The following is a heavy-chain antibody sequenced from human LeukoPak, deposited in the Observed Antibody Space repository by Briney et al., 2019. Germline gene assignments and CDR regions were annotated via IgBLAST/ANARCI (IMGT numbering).Heavy chain of an antibody. CDR1: GVSISSSSYY. CDR3: ARVPLYYYDSSGYYSVYGSLFDY. D-gene: IGHD3-22*01. V-gene: IGHV4-61*05. J-gene: IGHJ4*02. CDR2: IYYSGST. Sequence: PSETLSLTCNVSGVSISSSSYYWGWIRQPPGKGLEWIGYIYYSGSTNYNPSLKSRVTISVDTSKNQFSLRLSSVTAADTAVYYCARVPLYYYDSSGYYSVYGSLFDYWGQGTLVTVSS.